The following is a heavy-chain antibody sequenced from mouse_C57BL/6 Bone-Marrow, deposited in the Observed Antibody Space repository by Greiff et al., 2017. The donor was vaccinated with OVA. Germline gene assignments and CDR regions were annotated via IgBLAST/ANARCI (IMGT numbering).Heavy chain of an antibody. CDR2: IDPENGDT. Sequence: VHVKQSGAELVRPGASVKLSCTASGFNIKDDYMHWVEQRPEQGLEWIGWIDPENGDTEYASKFQGKATITADTSSNTAYLQLSSLTSEDTAVYYCTTGYIDYWGQGTTLTVSS. J-gene: IGHJ2*01. CDR3: TTGYIDY. CDR1: GFNIKDDY. V-gene: IGHV14-4*01.